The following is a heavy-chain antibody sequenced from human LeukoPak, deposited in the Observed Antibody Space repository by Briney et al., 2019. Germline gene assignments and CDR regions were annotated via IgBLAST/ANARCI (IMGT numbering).Heavy chain of an antibody. V-gene: IGHV1-18*01. CDR1: GYTFTSYG. D-gene: IGHD3-10*01. CDR2: ISAYNGNT. CDR3: ARDAYGSGSYYNPYFYFDY. J-gene: IGHJ4*02. Sequence: ASVKVSCKASGYTFTSYGISWVRQAPGQGLEWMGWISAYNGNTNYAQKLQGRVTMTTDTSTSTAYMELRSLRSDDTAVYYCARDAYGSGSYYNPYFYFDYWGQGTLVTVSS.